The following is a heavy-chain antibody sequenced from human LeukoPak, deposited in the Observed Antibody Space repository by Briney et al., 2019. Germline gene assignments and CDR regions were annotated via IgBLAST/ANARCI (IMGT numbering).Heavy chain of an antibody. D-gene: IGHD1-7*01. J-gene: IGHJ6*02. CDR3: TTDEDWNYARKDV. V-gene: IGHV3-15*07. CDR1: GFTFSNAW. CDR2: IKSKTDGGIT. Sequence: SGGSLRLSCAASGFTFSNAWMNWVRQAPGKGLEWVGRIKSKTDGGITDYAAPVKGRFTISRDDSKNTLYLQMNSLKTEDTAVYYCTTDEDWNYARKDVWGQGATVIVSS.